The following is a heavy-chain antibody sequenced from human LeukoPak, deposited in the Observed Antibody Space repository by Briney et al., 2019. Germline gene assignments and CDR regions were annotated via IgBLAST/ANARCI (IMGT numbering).Heavy chain of an antibody. J-gene: IGHJ3*02. D-gene: IGHD2-21*01. CDR2: INPNSGGT. CDR1: GYTFTGYY. V-gene: IGHV1-2*02. CDR3: ARLPLWGDAFDI. Sequence: SVKVSCKASGYTFTGYYMHWVRQAPGQGLEWTGWINPNSGGTNYAQKFQGRVTMTRDTSISTAYMELSRLRSDDTAVYYCARLPLWGDAFDIWGQGTMVTVSS.